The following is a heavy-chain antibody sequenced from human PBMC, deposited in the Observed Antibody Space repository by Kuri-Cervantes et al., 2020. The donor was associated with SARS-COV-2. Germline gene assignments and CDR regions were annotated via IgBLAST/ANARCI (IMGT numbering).Heavy chain of an antibody. V-gene: IGHV3-23*01. CDR2: ISGSGGST. CDR3: AKAGDIVVVPAAYFDY. CDR1: GFTFSSYA. D-gene: IGHD2-2*01. J-gene: IGHJ4*02. Sequence: GESLKISCAASGFTFSSYAMSWVRQAPGKGLEWVSAISGSGGSTYYADSVKGRFTISRDNSKNTLYLQMNGLRAEDTAVYYCAKAGDIVVVPAAYFDYWGQGTLVTVSS.